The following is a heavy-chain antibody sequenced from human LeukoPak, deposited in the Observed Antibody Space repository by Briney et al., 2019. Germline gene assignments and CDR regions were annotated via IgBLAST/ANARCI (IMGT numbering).Heavy chain of an antibody. Sequence: SETLSLTCAVYGGSFSGYYWSWIRQPPGKGLEWIGEINHSGSTNYNPSLKSRVTISVDTSKNQFSLKLSSVTAADTAVYYCARMVRRVVRLSIGRSSDYATGYYFDYWGQGTLVIVSS. CDR1: GGSFSGYY. CDR2: INHSGST. CDR3: ARMVRRVVRLSIGRSSDYATGYYFDY. J-gene: IGHJ4*02. V-gene: IGHV4-34*01. D-gene: IGHD5-12*01.